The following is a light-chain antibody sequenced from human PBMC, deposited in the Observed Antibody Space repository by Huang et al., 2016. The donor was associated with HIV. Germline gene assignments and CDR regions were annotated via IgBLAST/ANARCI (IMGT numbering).Light chain of an antibody. V-gene: IGKV3-15*01. J-gene: IGKJ2*01. CDR3: QEYSNWPYT. CDR2: GAS. CDR1: QSLTST. Sequence: EIVMTQSPATLSVSPGERATLSCRASQSLTSTLAWYQQKPGQAPRLLIYGASTRATGVPARFSGSVSGTEFTLTISSLQSEDCAVYYCQEYSNWPYTFGQGTKLEIK.